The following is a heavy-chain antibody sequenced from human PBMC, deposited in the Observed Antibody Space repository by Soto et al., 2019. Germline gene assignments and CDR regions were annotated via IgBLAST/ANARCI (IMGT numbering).Heavy chain of an antibody. J-gene: IGHJ5*02. CDR2: TYYRSKWYN. Sequence: PSQTLSLTCVISGDSVSSNSAAWNWIRQSPSRGLEWLGRTYYRSKWYNDYALSVKSRITINPDTSKNQFSLQLNSVTPEDTAVYYCARDVRYTRSSVWFDRWGQGTLVTVSS. CDR1: GDSVSSNSAA. V-gene: IGHV6-1*01. CDR3: ARDVRYTRSSVWFDR. D-gene: IGHD6-6*01.